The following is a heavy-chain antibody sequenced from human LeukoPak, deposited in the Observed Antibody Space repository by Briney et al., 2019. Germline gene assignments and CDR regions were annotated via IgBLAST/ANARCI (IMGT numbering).Heavy chain of an antibody. V-gene: IGHV4-4*08. CDR1: NDSISSYC. Sequence: SETLSLTCTVSNDSISSYCCSWVRQPPGKGLEWIGFMCPSGRTDYNPSLKSRVTMSIDTSKNQLSMELRFLTAADTAVYYCATSYDGKTAPYDLWGHGTLVTASS. J-gene: IGHJ5*02. CDR3: ATSYDGKTAPYDL. D-gene: IGHD4-23*01. CDR2: MCPSGRT.